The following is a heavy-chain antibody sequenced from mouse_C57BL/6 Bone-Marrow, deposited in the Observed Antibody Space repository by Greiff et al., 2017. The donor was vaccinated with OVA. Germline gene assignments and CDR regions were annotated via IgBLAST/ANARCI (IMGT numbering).Heavy chain of an antibody. Sequence: DVHLVESEGGLVQPGSSMKLSCTASGFTFSDYYMAWVRQVPEKGLEWVANINYDGSSTYYLDSLKSRFIISRDNAKNILYLQMSSLKAEDTATYYCARDGAMDYWGQGTSVTVSS. CDR3: ARDGAMDY. J-gene: IGHJ4*01. V-gene: IGHV5-16*01. CDR2: INYDGSST. CDR1: GFTFSDYY.